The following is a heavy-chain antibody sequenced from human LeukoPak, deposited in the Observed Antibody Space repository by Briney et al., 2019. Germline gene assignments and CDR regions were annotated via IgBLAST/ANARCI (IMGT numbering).Heavy chain of an antibody. CDR1: GFTFSDYA. J-gene: IGHJ4*02. V-gene: IGHV3-23*01. CDR2: INPDGGS. Sequence: PGGPLRLSCQASGFTFSDYAMSWIRQAPGKGLEWVSSINPDGGSFFADSVSGRSTISRDDSRSVVYLQMNTLSAEDTAVYYCARSGVATCHYWGQGILVTVSS. CDR3: ARSGVATCHY. D-gene: IGHD3-10*01.